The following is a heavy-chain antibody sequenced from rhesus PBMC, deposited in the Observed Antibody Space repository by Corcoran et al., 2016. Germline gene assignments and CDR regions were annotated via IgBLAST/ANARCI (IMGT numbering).Heavy chain of an antibody. Sequence: QVQLQESGPGLVKPSETLSLTCAVYGGSISGYYYWSWIRQPPGKGLEWIGYIYGNSASTNYNPSLTNRFTISKDTSKNQFSLKLSSVTAADTAVYYCAREAYDSGADYWGQGVLVTVSS. D-gene: IGHD3-28*01. CDR2: IYGNSAST. CDR3: AREAYDSGADY. V-gene: IGHV4-73*01. CDR1: GGSISGYYY. J-gene: IGHJ4*01.